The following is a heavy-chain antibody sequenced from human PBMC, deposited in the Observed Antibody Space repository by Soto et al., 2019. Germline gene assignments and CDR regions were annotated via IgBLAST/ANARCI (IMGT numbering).Heavy chain of an antibody. V-gene: IGHV3-23*01. CDR1: GFTFSSYA. CDR2: ISGTGSST. D-gene: IGHD6-19*01. J-gene: IGHJ4*02. CDR3: AKAGGIAVPGSHLNY. Sequence: EVQLLESGGGSVQPGGSLRLSCAASGFTFSSYAMTRVRQAPGKGLEWVTGISGTGSSTNYADSQEGRFTISRDNSKNTLYQQIGSLSDEDTTVYYCAKAGGIAVPGSHLNYWGQGDLVSVAS.